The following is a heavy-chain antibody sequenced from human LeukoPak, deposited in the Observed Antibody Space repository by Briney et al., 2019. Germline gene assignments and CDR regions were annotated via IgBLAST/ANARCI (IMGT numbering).Heavy chain of an antibody. Sequence: GGALRLSCAASGFIFSTYSMTWVRQPPGKGLEGVASITSSSRYIYYADSVKGRFTIPRDNSKNTLYLQMYSLRAEHTAVYYCARDLNNYYGSSGYYYVGDYWGQGTLVTVSS. V-gene: IGHV3-21*01. CDR3: ARDLNNYYGSSGYYYVGDY. D-gene: IGHD3-22*01. CDR2: ITSSSRYI. J-gene: IGHJ4*02. CDR1: GFIFSTYS.